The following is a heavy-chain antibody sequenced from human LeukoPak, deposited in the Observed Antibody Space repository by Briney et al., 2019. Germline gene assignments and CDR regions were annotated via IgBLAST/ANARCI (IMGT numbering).Heavy chain of an antibody. CDR2: MNPNSGNT. CDR3: ARGRRAAAGQDY. D-gene: IGHD6-13*01. V-gene: IGHV1-8*01. Sequence: ASVKVSCKASGYTFTSYDINWVRQATGQGLEWMGWMNPNSGNTGYAQRFQGRVTVTRNTSISTAYMELSSLRSEDTAVYYCARGRRAAAGQDYWGQGTLVTVSS. CDR1: GYTFTSYD. J-gene: IGHJ4*02.